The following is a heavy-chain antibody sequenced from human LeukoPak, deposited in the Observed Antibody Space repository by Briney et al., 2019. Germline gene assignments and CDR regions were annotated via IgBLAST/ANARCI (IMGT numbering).Heavy chain of an antibody. Sequence: GGSLRLSCAASGFTFSSYSMNWVRQAPGKGLEWVSSISSSSRYIYYADSVKGRFTISRDNAKNSLYLQMNSLRAEDTAVYYCAREAYGSGSYYPYYFDYWGQGTLVTVSS. D-gene: IGHD3-10*01. V-gene: IGHV3-21*01. CDR1: GFTFSSYS. CDR3: AREAYGSGSYYPYYFDY. CDR2: ISSSSRYI. J-gene: IGHJ4*02.